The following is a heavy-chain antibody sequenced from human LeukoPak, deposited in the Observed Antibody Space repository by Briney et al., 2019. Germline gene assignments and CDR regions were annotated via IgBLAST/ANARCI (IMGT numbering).Heavy chain of an antibody. CDR2: ISSSSSYI. J-gene: IGHJ4*02. D-gene: IGHD5-24*01. Sequence: GRSLRLSCAASGFTFSSYSMNWVRQAPGKGLEWVSSISSSSSYIYYADSVKGRFTISRDNAKNSLYLQMNSLRAEDTAVYYCARWGRDGYNHFDYWGQGTLVTVSS. CDR1: GFTFSSYS. V-gene: IGHV3-21*01. CDR3: ARWGRDGYNHFDY.